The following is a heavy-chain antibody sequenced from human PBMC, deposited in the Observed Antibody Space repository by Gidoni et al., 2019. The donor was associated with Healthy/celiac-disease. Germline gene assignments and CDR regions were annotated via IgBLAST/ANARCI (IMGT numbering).Heavy chain of an antibody. J-gene: IGHJ4*02. D-gene: IGHD6-6*01. CDR3: VKDWGSIAARLAY. Sequence: EVQLVASGGGLVQPGGSLRLSCSASGFTFSSYAMHWVRQAPGKGLEYVSAISSNGGSTYYADSVKGRFTISRDNSKNTLYLQMSSLRAEDTAVYYCVKDWGSIAARLAYWGQGTLVTVSS. CDR1: GFTFSSYA. V-gene: IGHV3-64D*09. CDR2: ISSNGGST.